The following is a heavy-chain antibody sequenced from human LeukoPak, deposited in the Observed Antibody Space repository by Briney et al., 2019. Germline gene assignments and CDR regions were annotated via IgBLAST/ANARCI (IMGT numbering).Heavy chain of an antibody. CDR2: INHSGNT. CDR3: AGIYCSGGSCYSGGLGYFDY. D-gene: IGHD2-15*01. Sequence: PSETLSLTCTVSGGSISSYYWSWIRQPPGKGLEWIGEINHSGNTNYNPSLKSRVTISGDTSKNQFSLKLSSVTAADTAVYYCAGIYCSGGSCYSGGLGYFDYWGQGTLVTVSS. V-gene: IGHV4-34*01. CDR1: GGSISSYY. J-gene: IGHJ4*02.